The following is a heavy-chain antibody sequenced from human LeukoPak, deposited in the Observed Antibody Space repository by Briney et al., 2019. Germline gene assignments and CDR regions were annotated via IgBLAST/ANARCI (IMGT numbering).Heavy chain of an antibody. D-gene: IGHD6-6*01. Sequence: GRSLRLSCAASGFTFSSYGMHWVRQAPGKGLEWVAVISYDGSNKYYADSVKGRFTLSRDNSKNTLYLQMNSLRAEDTAVYYCAKDQGSSSGYYYYYGMDVWGQGTTVTVSS. CDR1: GFTFSSYG. CDR2: ISYDGSNK. J-gene: IGHJ6*02. CDR3: AKDQGSSSGYYYYYGMDV. V-gene: IGHV3-30*18.